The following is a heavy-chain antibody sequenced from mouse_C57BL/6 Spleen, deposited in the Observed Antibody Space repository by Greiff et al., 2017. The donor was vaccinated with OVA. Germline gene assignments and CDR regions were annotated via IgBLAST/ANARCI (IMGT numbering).Heavy chain of an antibody. Sequence: EVKLQESGGGLVQPGGSMKLSCVASGFTFSNYWMNWVRQSPEQGLEWVAQISLKSDNYATHYAESVKGRFTISRDDSKSSVYLRMNNLCAEDTGIYYCTGGYGRDYYAMDYWGQGTSVTVSS. CDR2: ISLKSDNYAT. CDR3: TGGYGRDYYAMDY. V-gene: IGHV6-3*01. CDR1: GFTFSNYW. J-gene: IGHJ4*01. D-gene: IGHD1-1*01.